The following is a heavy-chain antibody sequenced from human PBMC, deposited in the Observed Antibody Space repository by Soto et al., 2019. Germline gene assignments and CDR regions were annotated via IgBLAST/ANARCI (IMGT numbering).Heavy chain of an antibody. J-gene: IGHJ4*02. CDR3: ARQPNGWFHFDF. CDR1: GGSISSSSYY. D-gene: IGHD6-19*01. V-gene: IGHV4-39*01. Sequence: QLQLQESGPGLVKPSETLSLICTVSGGSISSSSYYWGWIRQPPGKGLEWIGSIYYSGSTYYNPSLKRRVTISVDTSKNQFSLKLSSVTAADTAVYYCARQPNGWFHFDFWGQGTLVTVSS. CDR2: IYYSGST.